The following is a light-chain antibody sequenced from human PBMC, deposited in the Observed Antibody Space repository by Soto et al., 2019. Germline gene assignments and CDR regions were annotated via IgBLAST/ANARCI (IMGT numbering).Light chain of an antibody. Sequence: QSALTQPASVSGSPGQSITISCTGTSSDVGRYNYVSWYQQHPGRAPKLIIYEVSNRPSGVSDRFSGSKSGTVASLTISGLQAADEADYYCGSYTTSSVRIFGTGTKLTVL. CDR3: GSYTTSSVRI. CDR1: SSDVGRYNY. CDR2: EVS. J-gene: IGLJ1*01. V-gene: IGLV2-14*01.